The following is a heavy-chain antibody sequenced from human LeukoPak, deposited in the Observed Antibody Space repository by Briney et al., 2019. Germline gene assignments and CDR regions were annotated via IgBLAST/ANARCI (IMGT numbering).Heavy chain of an antibody. CDR2: ISYDGSSK. J-gene: IGHJ4*02. CDR1: GFTFSSYA. Sequence: GSLRLSCAASGFTFSSYAMHWVRQAPGKGLEWVAVISYDGSSKYYADSVKGRFTISRDNSKNTLYLQMNSLRAEDTAVYYCARGAIVVVPAAVDYWGQGTLVTVSS. D-gene: IGHD2-2*01. V-gene: IGHV3-30-3*01. CDR3: ARGAIVVVPAAVDY.